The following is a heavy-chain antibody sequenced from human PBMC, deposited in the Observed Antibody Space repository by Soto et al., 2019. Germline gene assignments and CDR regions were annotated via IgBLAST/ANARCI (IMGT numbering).Heavy chain of an antibody. J-gene: IGHJ6*02. V-gene: IGHV3-30-3*01. CDR3: ARGPGGYYGMDV. CDR1: AFTFSSYP. D-gene: IGHD3-10*01. Sequence: QVQLVESGGGVVQPGRSLRLSCAASAFTFSSYPMHWVRQAPGKGLEWVAVISYDGSNKYYSDSVKGRFTISRDNSKNTLYLQMNSLRAEDTAVYYCARGPGGYYGMDVCGQGTTVTVSS. CDR2: ISYDGSNK.